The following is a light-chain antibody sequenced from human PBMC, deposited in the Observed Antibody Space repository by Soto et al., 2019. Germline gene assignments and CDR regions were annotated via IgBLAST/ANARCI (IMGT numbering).Light chain of an antibody. J-gene: IGKJ1*01. CDR1: QGLNNY. V-gene: IGKV1-5*01. Sequence: DIQMTQSPSTLSASVGDRVTITCRASQGLNNYLAWYQQTPGKAPKLLIYDASTLERGVPSRFSGTGSGTEFTLTISSLQTDDFASYYCQQYDSYSWTFGQGTKGDIK. CDR3: QQYDSYSWT. CDR2: DAS.